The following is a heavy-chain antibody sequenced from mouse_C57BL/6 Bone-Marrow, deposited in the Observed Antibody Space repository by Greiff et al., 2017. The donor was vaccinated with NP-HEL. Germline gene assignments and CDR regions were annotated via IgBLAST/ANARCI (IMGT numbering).Heavy chain of an antibody. CDR1: GFSLTSYG. V-gene: IGHV2-9*01. CDR3: AKHAAPFNYYGSSYDAMDY. Sequence: VKVEESGPGLVAPSQSLSITCTVSGFSLTSYGVDWVRQPPGKGLEWLGVIWGGGSTNYNSALMSRLSISKDTSKSQVFLKMNSLQTDDTAMYYCAKHAAPFNYYGSSYDAMDYWGQGTSVTVSS. D-gene: IGHD1-1*01. J-gene: IGHJ4*01. CDR2: IWGGGST.